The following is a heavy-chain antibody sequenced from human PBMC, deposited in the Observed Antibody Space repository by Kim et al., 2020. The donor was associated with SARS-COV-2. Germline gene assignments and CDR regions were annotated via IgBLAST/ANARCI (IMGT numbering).Heavy chain of an antibody. CDR3: ARFDGNGLDV. J-gene: IGHJ6*02. V-gene: IGHV3-21*01. CDR2: ISFSGTYI. Sequence: GGSLRLSCAASRFTFPTYHMNWVRQAPGKGLEWVSSISFSGTYIYYADSVRGRFTISRDNAKDSLSLQMNSPRAEDTGVYYCARFDGNGLDVWGQGTTV. D-gene: IGHD3-9*01. CDR1: RFTFPTYH.